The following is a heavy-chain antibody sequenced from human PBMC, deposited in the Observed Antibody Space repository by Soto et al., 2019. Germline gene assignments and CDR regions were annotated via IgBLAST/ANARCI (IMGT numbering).Heavy chain of an antibody. J-gene: IGHJ5*02. CDR1: GFTFSSYS. CDR3: ARESRFLEWLSLNWFDP. D-gene: IGHD3-3*01. CDR2: ISSSSSTI. V-gene: IGHV3-48*02. Sequence: EVQLVESGGGLVQPGGSLRLSCAASGFTFSSYSMNWVRQAPGKGLEWVSYISSSSSTIYYADSVKGRFNISRDNAKNSLYLQMNSLRDEDTAVYYCARESRFLEWLSLNWFDPWGQGTLVTVSS.